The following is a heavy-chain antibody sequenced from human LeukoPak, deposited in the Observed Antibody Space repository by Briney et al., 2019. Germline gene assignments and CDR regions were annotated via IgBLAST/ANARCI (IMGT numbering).Heavy chain of an antibody. D-gene: IGHD4-17*01. J-gene: IGHJ6*02. V-gene: IGHV1-69*04. Sequence: SVKVSCKASGGTFSSYAISWVRQAPGQGLEWMGRIIPIFGIANYAQKFQGRVTITADKSTSTAYMELSSLRSEDTAVYYCARDRDYGDYDYYYVMDVWGQGTTVTVSS. CDR1: GGTFSSYA. CDR2: IIPIFGIA. CDR3: ARDRDYGDYDYYYVMDV.